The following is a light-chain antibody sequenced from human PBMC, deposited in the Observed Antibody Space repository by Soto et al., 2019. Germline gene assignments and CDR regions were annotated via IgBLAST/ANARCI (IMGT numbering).Light chain of an antibody. CDR2: EVS. CDR1: SIDVGGSNY. V-gene: IGLV2-11*01. J-gene: IGLJ1*01. CDR3: SSYAVTNIFV. Sequence: QSALAQPRSVSGSPGQSVTISCTGPSIDVGGSNYVSWYQQHPGKAPKVIIYEVSKRPSGVPDRFSGSKSGSTASLTVSGLQAEDEADYYCSSYAVTNIFVFGTGTKVTVL.